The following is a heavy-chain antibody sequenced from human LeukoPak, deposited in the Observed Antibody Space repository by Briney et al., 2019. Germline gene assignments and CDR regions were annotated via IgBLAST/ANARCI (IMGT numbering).Heavy chain of an antibody. Sequence: SVTVSCKASGGTFSSYAISWVRQAPGQGLEWMGRIIPIFGIANYAQKFQGRVTITADKSTSTAYMELSSLRSEDTAVYYCARGGIVVVTANPFDYWGQGTLVTVSS. CDR1: GGTFSSYA. J-gene: IGHJ4*02. CDR2: IIPIFGIA. V-gene: IGHV1-69*04. D-gene: IGHD2-21*02. CDR3: ARGGIVVVTANPFDY.